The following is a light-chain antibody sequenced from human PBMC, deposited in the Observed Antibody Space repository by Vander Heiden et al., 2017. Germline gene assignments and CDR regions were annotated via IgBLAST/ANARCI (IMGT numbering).Light chain of an antibody. CDR3: QQYNNWPL. Sequence: EIVMTQSPATLSVSAGERATLSCRASQSVSSNLAWYQQKPGQAPRLLIYGASTRATGIPARFSGSGSGTEFTLTISSLQSEDFAVYYCQQYNNWPLFGGGTKVGIK. CDR1: QSVSSN. V-gene: IGKV3-15*01. J-gene: IGKJ4*01. CDR2: GAS.